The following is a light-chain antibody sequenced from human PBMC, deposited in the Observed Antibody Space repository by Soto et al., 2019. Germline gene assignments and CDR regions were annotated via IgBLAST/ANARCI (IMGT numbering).Light chain of an antibody. CDR3: QQCYMGWT. J-gene: IGKJ1*01. CDR2: DAS. Sequence: DXQMTQSPSTLSASVGDRVTITCRASQSIGRFLAWYQHQPGKAPKLLIYDASTLESGVPSRFSGTGSGTEFTFSITSLQPEDFGTYYCQQCYMGWTFGQGTKVDI. CDR1: QSIGRF. V-gene: IGKV1-5*01.